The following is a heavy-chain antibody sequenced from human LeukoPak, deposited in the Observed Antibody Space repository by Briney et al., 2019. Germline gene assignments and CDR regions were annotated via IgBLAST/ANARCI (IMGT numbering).Heavy chain of an antibody. J-gene: IGHJ4*02. D-gene: IGHD6-13*01. CDR3: ARVYSSSFDY. V-gene: IGHV3-30*03. CDR1: GFTFSGYG. Sequence: GGSLRLSCAASGFTFSGYGMHWARQAPGKGLEWVAVISYDGHNEYYADSVKGRFTISRDNSKNTVYVQMNSLRAEDTAVYYCARVYSSSFDYWGQGTLVTVSS. CDR2: ISYDGHNE.